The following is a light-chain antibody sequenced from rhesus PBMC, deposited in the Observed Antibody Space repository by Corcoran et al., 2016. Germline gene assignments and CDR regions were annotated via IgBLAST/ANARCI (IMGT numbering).Light chain of an antibody. V-gene: IGKV1-25*01. CDR1: PGIRIY. J-gene: IGKJ1*01. Sequence: EIQMTQSPSSLSASMGDTVIITCRASPGIRIYLAWYQQKPGKAPKFLIYKASTLKSGVPSRFRGSGSGTDFTLTISSLQPEGFATYYCQHHNSYPPAFGQGTKVEI. CDR2: KAS. CDR3: QHHNSYPPA.